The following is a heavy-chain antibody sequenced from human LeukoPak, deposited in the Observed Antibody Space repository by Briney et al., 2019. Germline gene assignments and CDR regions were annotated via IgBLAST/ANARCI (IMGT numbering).Heavy chain of an antibody. Sequence: GGSLRLSCAASGFTFDDYGMSWVRQAPGKGLEWVSGINWNGGSTGYADSVKGRFTISRDNAKNSLYLQMNSLRAEDTALYYCARAGPFSDYYGSGSYDYWGQGTLVTVSS. CDR2: INWNGGST. CDR1: GFTFDDYG. J-gene: IGHJ4*02. V-gene: IGHV3-20*04. D-gene: IGHD3-10*01. CDR3: ARAGPFSDYYGSGSYDY.